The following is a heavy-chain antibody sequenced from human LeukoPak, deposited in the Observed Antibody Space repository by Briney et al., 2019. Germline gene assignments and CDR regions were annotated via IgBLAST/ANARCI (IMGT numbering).Heavy chain of an antibody. D-gene: IGHD5-18*01. CDR1: GGSLSSYY. V-gene: IGHV4-59*08. Sequence: PSETLSLTCTVSGGSLSSYYWSWIRQPPGNGLEWIGYIYYSGSTNYNPSLKSRVTISVDTSKNQFSLKLSSVTAADTAVYYCARLRYSYGLSYFDYWGQGTLVTVSS. CDR3: ARLRYSYGLSYFDY. CDR2: IYYSGST. J-gene: IGHJ4*02.